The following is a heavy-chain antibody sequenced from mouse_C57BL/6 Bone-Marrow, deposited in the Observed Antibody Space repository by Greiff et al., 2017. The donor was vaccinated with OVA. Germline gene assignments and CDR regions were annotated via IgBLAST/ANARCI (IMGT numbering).Heavy chain of an antibody. CDR2: IWRGGSP. CDR3: AESYDYDGYFDV. V-gene: IGHV2-5*01. J-gene: IGHJ1*03. Sequence: VHLVESGPGLVQPSQSLSITCTVSGFSLTSYGVHWVRQSPGKGLEWLGVIWRGGSPDYNAAFMSGLSITKDNSKSHVFFKMNSLQADDTAIDYCAESYDYDGYFDVWGTGTTVTVSS. D-gene: IGHD2-4*01. CDR1: GFSLTSYG.